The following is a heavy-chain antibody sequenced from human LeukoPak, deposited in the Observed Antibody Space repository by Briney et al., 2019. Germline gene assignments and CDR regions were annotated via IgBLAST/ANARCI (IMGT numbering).Heavy chain of an antibody. CDR1: GGSISSGGYY. CDR2: IYYSGST. J-gene: IGHJ6*02. V-gene: IGHV4-31*03. D-gene: IGHD6-6*01. Sequence: SQTLSLTCTVSGGSISSGGYYWSWIRQHPGKGLEWIGYIYYSGSTYYSPSLKSRVTISVDTSKNQFSLKLSSVTAADTAVYYCARLCLYSSSLLYYYYGMDVWGQGTTVTVSS. CDR3: ARLCLYSSSLLYYYYGMDV.